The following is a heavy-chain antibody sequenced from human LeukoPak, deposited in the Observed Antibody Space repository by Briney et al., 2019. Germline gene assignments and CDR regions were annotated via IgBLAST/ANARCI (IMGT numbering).Heavy chain of an antibody. D-gene: IGHD4-23*01. Sequence: GGSLRLSCAASGFTFSSYSMNWVRQAPGKGLEWVSSISSSSSYIYYADSVKGRFTISRDNAKNSLYLQMNSLRAEDTAVYYCASMPTVVRPGRYYMDVWGKGTTVTVSS. CDR2: ISSSSSYI. CDR1: GFTFSSYS. CDR3: ASMPTVVRPGRYYMDV. J-gene: IGHJ6*03. V-gene: IGHV3-21*01.